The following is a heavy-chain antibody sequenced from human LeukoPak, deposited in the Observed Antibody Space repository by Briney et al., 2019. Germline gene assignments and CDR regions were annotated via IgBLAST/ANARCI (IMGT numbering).Heavy chain of an antibody. CDR1: GGSFSGYY. CDR2: INHSGST. D-gene: IGHD2-2*01. J-gene: IGHJ4*02. Sequence: SETLSLTCAVYGGSFSGYYWSWIRQPPGKGLEWIGEINHSGSTNYNPSLKSRVTISVDTSKNQFSLKLSSVTAADTAVYYCARHWVVPAYFGYWGQGTLVTVSS. V-gene: IGHV4-34*01. CDR3: ARHWVVPAYFGY.